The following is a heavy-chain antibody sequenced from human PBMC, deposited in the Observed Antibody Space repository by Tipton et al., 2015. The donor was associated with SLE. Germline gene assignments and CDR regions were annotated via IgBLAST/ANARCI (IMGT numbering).Heavy chain of an antibody. CDR1: GGSISSYR. J-gene: IGHJ6*02. CDR2: IYYSGST. CDR3: ARDTYFGLDV. D-gene: IGHD5-18*01. Sequence: LRLSCTVSGGSISSYRWSWIRQPPGKGLEWIGYIYYSGSTNYNPSLKSRVTMSIDTSKNQFSLSLTSVTAADTAIYYCARDTYFGLDVWGQGTTVIVSS. V-gene: IGHV4-59*08.